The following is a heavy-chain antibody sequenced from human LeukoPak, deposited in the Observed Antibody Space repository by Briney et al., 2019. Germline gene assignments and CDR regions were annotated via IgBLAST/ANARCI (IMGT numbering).Heavy chain of an antibody. CDR1: GCTFSSYW. Sequence: GSLRLSCAASGCTFSSYWMHWVREAPGKGLVWVSGTNTDGSSTMYADSVKGRFTIARDNAKNTLYLQMNSLRAEDTAVYYCYGANAEHWGQGTLVTVSS. D-gene: IGHD4-23*01. CDR2: TNTDGSST. V-gene: IGHV3-74*03. J-gene: IGHJ1*01. CDR3: YGANAEH.